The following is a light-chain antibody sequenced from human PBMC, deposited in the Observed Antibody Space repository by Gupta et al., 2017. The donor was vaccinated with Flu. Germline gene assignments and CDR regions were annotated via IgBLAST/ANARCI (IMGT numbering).Light chain of an antibody. CDR2: DVY. V-gene: IGLV2-11*01. CDR3: CSFGAASF. Sequence: PRALSESHRQSVAISCTGTSSDVGAYNYVSWYQQHPGKAPKLIIYDVYKRPSGVPDRFTGSKSGNTASLTISGLQPEDEADYHCCSFGAASFFGGGTKLTVL. J-gene: IGLJ2*01. CDR1: SSDVGAYNY.